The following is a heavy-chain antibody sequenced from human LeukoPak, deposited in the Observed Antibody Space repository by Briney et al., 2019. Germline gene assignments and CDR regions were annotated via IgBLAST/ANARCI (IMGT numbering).Heavy chain of an antibody. CDR3: ARLRAPVAAYYYYYYMDV. V-gene: IGHV5-51*01. CDR1: GYSFTSYW. D-gene: IGHD5-12*01. J-gene: IGHJ6*03. CDR2: IYPGDSDT. Sequence: GESLKISCKGSGYSFTSYWIGWVRQMPGKGLEWMGIIYPGDSDTRYSPSFQGQVTISADKSISTVYLQWSSLKASDTAMYYCARLRAPVAAYYYYYYMDVWGKGTTVTISS.